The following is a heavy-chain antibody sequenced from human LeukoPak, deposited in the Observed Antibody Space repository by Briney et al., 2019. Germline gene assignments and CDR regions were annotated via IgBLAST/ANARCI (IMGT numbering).Heavy chain of an antibody. J-gene: IGHJ4*02. V-gene: IGHV3-64*01. CDR2: ISSNGGST. Sequence: GGSLRLSCAASGFTFSSYGMHWVRQAPGKGLEYVSAISSNGGSTYYANSVKGRFTISRDNSKNTLYLQMNSLRAEDTAVYYCAKDTRYGDPFYGWGQGTLVTVSS. CDR3: AKDTRYGDPFYG. D-gene: IGHD4-17*01. CDR1: GFTFSSYG.